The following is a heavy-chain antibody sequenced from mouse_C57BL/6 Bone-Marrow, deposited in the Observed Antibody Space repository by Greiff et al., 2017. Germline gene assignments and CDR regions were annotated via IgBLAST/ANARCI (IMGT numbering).Heavy chain of an antibody. V-gene: IGHV1-55*01. J-gene: IGHJ1*03. CDR2: LYPGSGST. CDR1: GYTFTSYW. CDR3: ARPYYSNYWYFDV. D-gene: IGHD2-5*01. Sequence: QVQLQQPGAELVKPGASVKMSCKASGYTFTSYWITWVKQRPGQGLEWIGDLYPGSGSTNYNEKFKSKATLTVATSSSTAYMHLSSLTSEDSAVYYCARPYYSNYWYFDVWGTGTTVTVSS.